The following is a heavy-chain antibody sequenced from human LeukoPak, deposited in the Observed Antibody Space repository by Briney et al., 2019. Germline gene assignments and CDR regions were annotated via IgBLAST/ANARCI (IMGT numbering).Heavy chain of an antibody. CDR3: ARRETTVTTRGYYYYMDV. V-gene: IGHV3-21*01. Sequence: PGGSLRLSCAASGFTFSSYEMNWVRQAPGKGLEWVSSISSSSSYIYYADSVKGRFTISRDNAKNSLYLQMNSLRAEDTAVYYCARRETTVTTRGYYYYMDVWGKGTTVTVSS. D-gene: IGHD4-17*01. J-gene: IGHJ6*03. CDR1: GFTFSSYE. CDR2: ISSSSSYI.